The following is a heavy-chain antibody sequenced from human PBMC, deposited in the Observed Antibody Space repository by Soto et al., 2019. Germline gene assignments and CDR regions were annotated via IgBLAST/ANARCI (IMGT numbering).Heavy chain of an antibody. CDR2: ISYDGSNK. D-gene: IGHD1-26*01. Sequence: QVQLVESGGGVVQPGRSLRLSCAASGFTFSSYAMHWVRQAPGKGLEWVAVISYDGSNKYYADSVKGRFTISRDNSKNPLYLQMNSLRAEDTAVYYCARVRVGSYLGTLFGYWGQGTLVTVSS. V-gene: IGHV3-30-3*01. CDR1: GFTFSSYA. CDR3: ARVRVGSYLGTLFGY. J-gene: IGHJ4*02.